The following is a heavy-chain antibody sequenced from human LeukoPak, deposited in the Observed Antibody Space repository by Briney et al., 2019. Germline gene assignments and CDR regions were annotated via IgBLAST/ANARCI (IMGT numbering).Heavy chain of an antibody. CDR1: GYTFTSYD. V-gene: IGHV1-18*01. D-gene: IGHD5-12*01. Sequence: ASVKVSCKASGYTFTSYDIRWVRQAPGQGLEWMGWISAYNGNTNYAQKLQGRVTMTTDTSTSTAYMELRSLRSDDTAVYYCARDQRIFSGYATGNGYAYYFDYWGQGTLVTVSS. J-gene: IGHJ4*02. CDR2: ISAYNGNT. CDR3: ARDQRIFSGYATGNGYAYYFDY.